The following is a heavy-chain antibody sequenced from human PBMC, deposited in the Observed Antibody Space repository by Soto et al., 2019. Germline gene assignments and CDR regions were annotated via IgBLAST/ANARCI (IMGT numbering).Heavy chain of an antibody. CDR2: INPNSGGT. D-gene: IGHD6-13*01. J-gene: IGHJ4*02. CDR3: ARVGIAAAGPRGYFDY. V-gene: IGHV1-2*04. CDR1: GYTFTGYY. Sequence: ASVKVSCKASGYTFTGYYMHWVRQAPGQGLEWMGWINPNSGGTNYAQKLQGWVTMTRDTSISTAYMELSRLRSDDTAVYYCARVGIAAAGPRGYFDYWGQGTLVTVSS.